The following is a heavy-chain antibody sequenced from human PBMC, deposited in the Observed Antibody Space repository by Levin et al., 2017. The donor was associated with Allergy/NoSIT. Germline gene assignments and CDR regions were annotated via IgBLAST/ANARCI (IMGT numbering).Heavy chain of an antibody. CDR3: AKSLGGSGWNLDY. Sequence: GGSLRLSCAASGFIFSSYAMSWVRQAPGKGLEWVSTITGSGVSTYSADSVKGRFTISRDNSKNTLYLQMNSLRAEDTAVYYCAKSLGGSGWNLDYWGQGTLVTVSS. D-gene: IGHD6-19*01. CDR1: GFIFSSYA. CDR2: ITGSGVST. V-gene: IGHV3-23*01. J-gene: IGHJ4*02.